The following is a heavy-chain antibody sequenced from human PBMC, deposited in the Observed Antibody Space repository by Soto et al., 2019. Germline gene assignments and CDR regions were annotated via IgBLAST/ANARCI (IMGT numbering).Heavy chain of an antibody. J-gene: IGHJ4*02. D-gene: IGHD1-26*01. CDR2: IYHSGST. CDR3: ARVGIGWEFPFDY. Sequence: QVQLQESGPGLVKPSETLSLTCIVSGGSVSNDAYYWSWIRQPPGKGLEWIGYIYHSGSTYYNPSLKSRVTISAVTSSNQFSLKVSAVTAADTAVYYCARVGIGWEFPFDYWGQGTLVNVSS. CDR1: GGSVSNDAYY. V-gene: IGHV4-61*08.